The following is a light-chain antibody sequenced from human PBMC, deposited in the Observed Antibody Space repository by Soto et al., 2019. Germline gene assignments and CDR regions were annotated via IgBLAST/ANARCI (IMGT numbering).Light chain of an antibody. V-gene: IGLV2-23*01. CDR1: SSDVGSYNL. CDR3: CSYAGSRTPLYG. J-gene: IGLJ1*01. CDR2: EGT. Sequence: QSVLTQPASVSGSPGQSITTSCTGTSSDVGSYNLVSWYQQHPGKAPKLMIYEGTKRPSGVSNRFSGSKSGNTASLTISGLQAEDEGDYYCCSYAGSRTPLYGFGTGTKVTVL.